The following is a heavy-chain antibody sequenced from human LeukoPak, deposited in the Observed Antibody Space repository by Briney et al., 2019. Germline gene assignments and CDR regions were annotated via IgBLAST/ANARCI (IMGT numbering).Heavy chain of an antibody. V-gene: IGHV3-48*01. CDR2: ITLSSTTI. D-gene: IGHD6-13*01. J-gene: IGHJ4*02. CDR1: GFTFSNYN. CDR3: AREPPYSNIWTDFDY. Sequence: GRSLRLSCAPSGFTFSNYNMHWVRQAPGKGLEWVSYITLSSTTIYYADSVKGRFTISRDNGKRSLFLQMNSLRVEDTALYYCAREPPYSNIWTDFDYWGQGTLVTVSS.